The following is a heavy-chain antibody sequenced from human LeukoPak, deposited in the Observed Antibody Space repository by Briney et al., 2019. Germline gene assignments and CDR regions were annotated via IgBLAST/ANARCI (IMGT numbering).Heavy chain of an antibody. J-gene: IGHJ4*02. CDR2: ISGSSGII. D-gene: IGHD2-21*01. CDR1: GFTFNTYT. CDR3: ATDLGHSIHYFVS. Sequence: GGSLRLSCAASGFTFNTYTMNWVRQAPGKGLEWVSYISGSSGIIDYADSVRGRFTISRDNAKNSLYLQMNSLRAEDTAVYYCATDLGHSIHYFVSWGQGTLVTVSS. V-gene: IGHV3-48*01.